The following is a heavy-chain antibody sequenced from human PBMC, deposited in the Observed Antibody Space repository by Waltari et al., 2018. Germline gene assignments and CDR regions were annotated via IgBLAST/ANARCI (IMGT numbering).Heavy chain of an antibody. Sequence: QVQLQQWGAGLLKPSETLSLTCAVSGGSFSAYYWTWIRQPPGKGLEWIGEINHSGSTNYNPSLKSRVTISVDTSKRQFSLKLYSVTAADTAVYYCARWDYWGQGTLVTVSS. CDR2: INHSGST. CDR1: GGSFSAYY. V-gene: IGHV4-34*01. J-gene: IGHJ4*02. CDR3: ARWDY.